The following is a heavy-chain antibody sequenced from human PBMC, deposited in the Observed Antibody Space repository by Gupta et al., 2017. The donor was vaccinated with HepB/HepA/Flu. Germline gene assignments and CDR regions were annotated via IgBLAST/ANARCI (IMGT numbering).Heavy chain of an antibody. D-gene: IGHD3-3*02. J-gene: IGHJ6*03. CDR2: IGGDITT. CDR3: AKDLHFWSGMDV. CDR1: GFNFPNNA. V-gene: IGHV3-23*01. Sequence: GGLVQPGGSLTLSRAVSGFNFPNNAMSWVRQAPGKGLEWVSGIGGDITTHYAGSVKGRFTTSRDNSKNMVYLLMNNLRAEDTAVYYCAKDLHFWSGMDVGGKGITVTVSS.